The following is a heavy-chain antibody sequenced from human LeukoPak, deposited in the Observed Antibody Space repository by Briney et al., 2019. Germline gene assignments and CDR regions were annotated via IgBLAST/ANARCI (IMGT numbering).Heavy chain of an antibody. D-gene: IGHD2-15*01. Sequence: GGSLRLSCVGSGFTFSSYAMLWVRQAPGKGLEWVAVISYDGSDKYYADSVKGRFTISRDNSKNTLYLQMNSLRTDDTAVYYCAKFWTGVAATPAYWGQGTLVTVSS. CDR3: AKFWTGVAATPAY. CDR2: ISYDGSDK. J-gene: IGHJ4*02. V-gene: IGHV3-30*18. CDR1: GFTFSSYA.